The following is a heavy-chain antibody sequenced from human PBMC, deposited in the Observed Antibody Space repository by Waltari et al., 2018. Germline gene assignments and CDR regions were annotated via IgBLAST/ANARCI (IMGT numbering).Heavy chain of an antibody. CDR2: DCDSDWT. J-gene: IGHJ6*02. CDR1: GVSISRGSDC. D-gene: IGHD3-10*01. V-gene: IGHV4-61*02. CDR3: ARERTCPIEVSVASGRDYYYYALDV. Sequence: QVQLQESGPGLVKPSQTLYLTCNVSGVSISRGSDCRSWIRQPAGTGLEWIGRDCDSDWTCYSPSLEHRLTTSVDTAKSRFALKVVSAAAADTADYYCARERTCPIEVSVASGRDYYYYALDVWGQGTTGTVSS.